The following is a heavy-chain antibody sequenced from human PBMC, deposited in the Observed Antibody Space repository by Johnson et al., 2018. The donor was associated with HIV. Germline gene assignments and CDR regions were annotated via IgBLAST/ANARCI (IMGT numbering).Heavy chain of an antibody. CDR2: IWYDGSNK. D-gene: IGHD5-24*01. CDR3: AKDHPQMATIVGAFDI. CDR1: GFTFSSYA. Sequence: QVQLVESGGGVVQPGRSLRLSCAASGFTFSSYAMHWVRQAPGKGLEWVAVIWYDGSNKYYAASVKGRFTISRDTSKNTLYLQMNSLRAEDTAVYYCAKDHPQMATIVGAFDIWGQGTVVTVSS. V-gene: IGHV3-33*06. J-gene: IGHJ3*02.